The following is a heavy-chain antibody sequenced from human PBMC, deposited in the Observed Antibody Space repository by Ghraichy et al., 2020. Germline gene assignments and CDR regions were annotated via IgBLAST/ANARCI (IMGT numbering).Heavy chain of an antibody. J-gene: IGHJ6*03. D-gene: IGHD2-15*01. CDR3: ARWRICSGGPCPQHYCYRDG. Sequence: GGSLRLSCAASGFTFSDHAMHWVRQAPGKGLEWVAQTWYDGSNKDYGDSVKGRFIISRANSKNTLHLELKNLRVADKAVYYCARWRICSGGPCPQHYCYRDGWAKGPRSPSP. CDR1: GFTFSDHA. V-gene: IGHV3-33*08. CDR2: TWYDGSNK.